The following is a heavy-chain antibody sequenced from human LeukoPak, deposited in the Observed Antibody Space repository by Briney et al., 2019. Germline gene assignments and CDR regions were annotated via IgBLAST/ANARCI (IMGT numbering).Heavy chain of an antibody. V-gene: IGHV3-21*01. D-gene: IGHD6-19*01. CDR1: GFTFSSYS. CDR3: ARHLSWQWLVLV. J-gene: IGHJ4*02. CDR2: ISSSSSYI. Sequence: GGSLRLSCAASGFTFSSYSMNWVRQAPGKGLEWVSSISSSSSYIYYADSVKGRFTISRDNAKNSLYLQMNSLRAEDTAVYYCARHLSWQWLVLVWGQGTLVTVSS.